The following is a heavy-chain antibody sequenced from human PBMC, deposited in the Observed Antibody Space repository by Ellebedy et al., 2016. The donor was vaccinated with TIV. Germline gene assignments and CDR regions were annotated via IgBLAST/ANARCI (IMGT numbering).Heavy chain of an antibody. CDR3: ARDGRGLRGFDY. J-gene: IGHJ4*02. CDR1: GGTFSSYA. D-gene: IGHD4-17*01. Sequence: ASVKVSXXASGGTFSSYAISWVRQAPGQGLEWMGWINPNSGGTNYAQKFQGWVTMTRDTSISTAYMELSRLRSDDTAVYYCARDGRGLRGFDYWGQGTLVTVSS. V-gene: IGHV1-2*04. CDR2: INPNSGGT.